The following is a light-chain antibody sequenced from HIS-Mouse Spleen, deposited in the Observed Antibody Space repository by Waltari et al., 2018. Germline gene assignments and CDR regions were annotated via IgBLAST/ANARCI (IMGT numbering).Light chain of an antibody. Sequence: SYELTQPLSVSVALGQTARITCGGNNIGSTHVHWYQQKPGQAPVLVIYRYSNRPSGIPERFSGSNSGNTATLTISRAQAGDEADYYCQVWDSSTAVFGGGTKLTVL. V-gene: IGLV3-9*01. CDR2: RYS. CDR1: NIGSTH. CDR3: QVWDSSTAV. J-gene: IGLJ2*01.